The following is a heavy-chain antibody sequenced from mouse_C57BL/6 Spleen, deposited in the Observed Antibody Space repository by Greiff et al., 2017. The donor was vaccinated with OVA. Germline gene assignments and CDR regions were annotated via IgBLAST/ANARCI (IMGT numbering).Heavy chain of an antibody. Sequence: VQLQQSGPVLVKPGASVKMSCKASGYTFTDYYMNWVKQSHGKSLEWIGVINPYNGGTSYNQKFKGKATLTVDKSSSTAYMELNSLTSEDSAVYYCAREFTTVVAPCFDYWGQGTTLTVSS. CDR3: AREFTTVVAPCFDY. CDR2: INPYNGGT. CDR1: GYTFTDYY. D-gene: IGHD1-1*01. V-gene: IGHV1-19*01. J-gene: IGHJ2*01.